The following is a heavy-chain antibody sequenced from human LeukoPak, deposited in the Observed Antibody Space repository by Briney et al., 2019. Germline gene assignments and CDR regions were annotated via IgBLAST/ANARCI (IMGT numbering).Heavy chain of an antibody. D-gene: IGHD4-17*01. J-gene: IGHJ4*02. CDR2: IYYSGST. CDR1: GGSISTSSYF. V-gene: IGHV4-39*01. Sequence: KTSETLSLTCTVSGGSISTSSYFWGWIRQPPERGLEWIGTIYYSGSTYYNPSLKSRVTISVDTSKNQFSLKLNSVTAADTAVYYCAKGGTVTQGIFDYWGQGTLVTVSS. CDR3: AKGGTVTQGIFDY.